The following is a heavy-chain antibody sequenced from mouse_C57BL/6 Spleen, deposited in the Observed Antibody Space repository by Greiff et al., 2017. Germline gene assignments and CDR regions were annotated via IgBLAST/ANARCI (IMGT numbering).Heavy chain of an antibody. V-gene: IGHV2-2*01. J-gene: IGHJ1*03. D-gene: IGHD1-1*01. CDR1: GFSLTSYG. CDR2: IWSGGST. CDR3: ARTPYYYGSSYWYFDV. Sequence: QLQQSGPGLVQPSQSLSITCTVSGFSLTSYGVHWVRQSPGKGLEWLGVIWSGGSTDYNAAFISRLSISKDNSKSQVFFKMNSLQADDTAIYYCARTPYYYGSSYWYFDVWGTGTTVTVSS.